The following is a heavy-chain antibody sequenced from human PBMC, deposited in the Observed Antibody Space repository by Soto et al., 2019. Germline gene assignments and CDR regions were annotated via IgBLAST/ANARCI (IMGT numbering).Heavy chain of an antibody. D-gene: IGHD6-19*01. CDR2: IRSFDYRT. V-gene: IGHV3-23*01. CDR3: AKDVESGWYEAFDY. Sequence: GPLRLACPASGFAFRQYGMSGVRQAPGKGLEWVSSIRSFDYRTNYADSVKGRFTISRDNSKSTLSLQMNSLRAEDTVVYYCAKDVESGWYEAFDYWGPGTLVTVSS. CDR1: GFAFRQYG. J-gene: IGHJ4*02.